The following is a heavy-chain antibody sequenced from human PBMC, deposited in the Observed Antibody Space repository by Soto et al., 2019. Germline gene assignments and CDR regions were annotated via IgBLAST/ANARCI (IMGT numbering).Heavy chain of an antibody. CDR3: ARDLGLSSSNYFDF. J-gene: IGHJ4*02. V-gene: IGHV3-11*05. Sequence: QVQLVESGGDLVKPGGSLRLSCAASGFTFTDYYMSWLRQAPGQGLQWLSYISGSTDYLNYADSVKGRFTISRDNDKNLLYLQMTSLRADDTAVYYCARDLGLSSSNYFDFWGQGTLVTVSS. CDR1: GFTFTDYY. CDR2: ISGSTDYL. D-gene: IGHD3-10*01.